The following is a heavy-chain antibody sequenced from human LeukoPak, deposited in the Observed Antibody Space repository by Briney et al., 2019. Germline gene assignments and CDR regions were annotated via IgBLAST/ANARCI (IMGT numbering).Heavy chain of an antibody. Sequence: PSETLSLTCTVSGGSISSSSYYWGWIRQPPGKGLEWIGSIYYSGSTYYNPSLKSRVTISVDTSKNQFSLKLSSVTAADTAVYYCARVGYSSGWHGFDPWGQGTLVTVSS. CDR1: GGSISSSSYY. D-gene: IGHD6-19*01. CDR3: ARVGYSSGWHGFDP. J-gene: IGHJ5*02. CDR2: IYYSGST. V-gene: IGHV4-39*07.